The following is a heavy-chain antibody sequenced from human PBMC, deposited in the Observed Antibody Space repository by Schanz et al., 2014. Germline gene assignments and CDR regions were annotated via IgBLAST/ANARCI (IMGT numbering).Heavy chain of an antibody. V-gene: IGHV1-18*01. CDR1: GYTFTSYD. J-gene: IGHJ3*02. Sequence: QVQLVQSGAEVKKPGASVKVSCKASGYTFTSYDINWVRQATGQGLEWMGWISAFDDKTDYAQNLQGRLIMTTDTSTTTVYMELRGLRSDDTAMYYCVTEKRMESGTWAKAFDIWGQGTMVTVSS. CDR3: VTEKRMESGTWAKAFDI. D-gene: IGHD3-3*01. CDR2: ISAFDDKT.